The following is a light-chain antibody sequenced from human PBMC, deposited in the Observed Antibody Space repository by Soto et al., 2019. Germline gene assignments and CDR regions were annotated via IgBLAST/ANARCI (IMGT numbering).Light chain of an antibody. Sequence: DAVMTQSPLSLPVTLGQPASISCRSRQSLIHSDGDTYLNWFQQRPGQAPRRLIYKVSYRESGVPDRFSGSGSGTDFTLKISRVEAEDVGIYCCMQGTHWPWTFGQGTEVEIK. V-gene: IGKV2-30*02. J-gene: IGKJ1*01. CDR1: QSLIHSDGDTY. CDR2: KVS. CDR3: MQGTHWPWT.